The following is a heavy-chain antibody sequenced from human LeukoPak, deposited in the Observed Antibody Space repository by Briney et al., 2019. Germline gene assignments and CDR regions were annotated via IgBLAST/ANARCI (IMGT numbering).Heavy chain of an antibody. CDR2: IIPIFGTA. Sequence: SVKVSCKASGGTFSSYAISWVRQAPGQGLEWMGGIIPIFGTANYAQKFQGRVTITADKSTSTAYMELSSLRSEDTAVYYCAINTIFGVAKGQYYYYYMDVWGKGTTVTVSS. CDR3: AINTIFGVAKGQYYYYYMDV. V-gene: IGHV1-69*06. D-gene: IGHD3-3*01. CDR1: GGTFSSYA. J-gene: IGHJ6*03.